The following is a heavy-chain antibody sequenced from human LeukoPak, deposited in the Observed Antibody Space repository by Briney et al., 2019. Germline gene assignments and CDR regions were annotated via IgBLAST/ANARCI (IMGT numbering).Heavy chain of an antibody. D-gene: IGHD3-3*01. Sequence: SETLSLTCAVYGGSFSGYYWSWIRHPPGKGLEWIGEINHSGSTNYNPSLRSRVTISVDTSKNQFSLKLSSVTAADTAVHYCARIFRATYYDIWSGYLDAFDIWGQETMVTVSS. J-gene: IGHJ3*02. CDR1: GGSFSGYY. V-gene: IGHV4-34*01. CDR3: ARIFRATYYDIWSGYLDAFDI. CDR2: INHSGST.